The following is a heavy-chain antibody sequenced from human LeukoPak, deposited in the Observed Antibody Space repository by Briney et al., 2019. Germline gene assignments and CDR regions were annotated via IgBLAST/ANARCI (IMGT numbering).Heavy chain of an antibody. D-gene: IGHD3-10*01. J-gene: IGHJ4*02. CDR1: GGTFSSYA. Sequence: SVKVSCKASGGTFSSYAISWVRQAPGQGLEWMGGIIPIFGTANYAQKFQGRVTITTDESTSTAYMELSSLRSEDTAVYYCARQIDGSGSTKPHWGQGTLVTVSS. CDR3: ARQIDGSGSTKPH. V-gene: IGHV1-69*05. CDR2: IIPIFGTA.